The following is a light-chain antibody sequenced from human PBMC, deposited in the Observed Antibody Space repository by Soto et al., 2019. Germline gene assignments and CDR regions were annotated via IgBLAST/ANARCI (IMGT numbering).Light chain of an antibody. Sequence: QSVLTQPPSVSGAPGQRVTISCTGTSSNIGAGYDVHWYQQLPGTAPKLLIYGNSNRPSGVPDRFSGSKSGTSASLAITGLQAEDEADYYCLSYDSSQSPLFGGGTKLTVL. J-gene: IGLJ3*02. CDR1: SSNIGAGYD. V-gene: IGLV1-40*01. CDR2: GNS. CDR3: LSYDSSQSPL.